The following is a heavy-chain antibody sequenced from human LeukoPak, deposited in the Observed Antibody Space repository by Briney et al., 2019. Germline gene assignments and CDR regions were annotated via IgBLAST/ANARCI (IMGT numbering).Heavy chain of an antibody. Sequence: GESLKISCEGSGYSFTNYWIGWVRQMPGKGLEWMGIIFPRDSETRYSPSLQGQVTISADKSINTAYLEWSSLKASDTAMYYCARRKNGDYENPWDYWGQEPWSPSPQ. CDR2: IFPRDSET. J-gene: IGHJ4*01. CDR1: GYSFTNYW. V-gene: IGHV5-51*01. CDR3: ARRKNGDYENPWDY. D-gene: IGHD4-17*01.